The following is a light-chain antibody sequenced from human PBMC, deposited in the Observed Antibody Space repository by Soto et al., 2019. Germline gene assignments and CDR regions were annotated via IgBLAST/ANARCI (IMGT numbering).Light chain of an antibody. Sequence: DIVMTQSPLSLPVTPGEPASISCRSSQSLQHSNGYNYLDWYLQKPGQSPQILIYLASNRASGVPARFSGSGSGTDFTLKISRVEAEDLGVYYCMQALLTPAFGQGTKVEIK. CDR2: LAS. J-gene: IGKJ1*01. V-gene: IGKV2-28*01. CDR3: MQALLTPA. CDR1: QSLQHSNGYNY.